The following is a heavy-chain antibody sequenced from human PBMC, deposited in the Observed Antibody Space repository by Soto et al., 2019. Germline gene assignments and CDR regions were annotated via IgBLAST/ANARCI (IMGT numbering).Heavy chain of an antibody. CDR3: AKGGYTTWFEY. CDR1: GFTFSSYA. V-gene: IGHV3-23*01. J-gene: IGHJ4*02. D-gene: IGHD5-18*01. CDR2: IRASGGST. Sequence: EVQVLESGGGLVQPGGSLRLSCAASGFTFSSYAMTWVRQAPGKGLEWASTIRASGGSTYYADSVNGRFTISRDNSKNTLYLQMNRLRAEDTAVYYCAKGGYTTWFEYWGQGTLVTVSS.